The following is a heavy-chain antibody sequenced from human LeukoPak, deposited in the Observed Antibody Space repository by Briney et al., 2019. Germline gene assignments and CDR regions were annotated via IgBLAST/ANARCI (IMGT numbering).Heavy chain of an antibody. D-gene: IGHD2-2*01. CDR2: IWYDGSNK. CDR3: ARECSSTSSAIDP. J-gene: IGHJ5*02. Sequence: GGSLRVSCAASGFTFSSDGMHCVRQAPGKGLEWVAVIWYDGSNKYYADSVKGRFTISRDNSKNTLYLQMNSLRAEDTAVYYCARECSSTSSAIDPWGQGTLVTVSS. CDR1: GFTFSSDG. V-gene: IGHV3-33*01.